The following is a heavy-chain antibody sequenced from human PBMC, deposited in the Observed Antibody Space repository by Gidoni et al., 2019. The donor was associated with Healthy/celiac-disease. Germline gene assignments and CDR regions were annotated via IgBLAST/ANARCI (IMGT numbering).Heavy chain of an antibody. Sequence: QLQLQESGPGLVKPSETLSLTCTVSGGSISSSSYYWGWIRQPPGKGLEWIGSIYYSGSTYYNPSLKSRVTISVDTSKNQFSLKLSSVTAADTAVYYCARSSLLLWFGELPYYFDYWGQGTLVTVSS. V-gene: IGHV4-39*07. J-gene: IGHJ4*02. CDR1: GGSISSSSYY. CDR3: ARSSLLLWFGELPYYFDY. D-gene: IGHD3-10*01. CDR2: IYYSGST.